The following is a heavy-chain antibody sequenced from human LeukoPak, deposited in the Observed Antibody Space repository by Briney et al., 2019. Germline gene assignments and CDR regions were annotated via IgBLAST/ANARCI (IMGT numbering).Heavy chain of an antibody. V-gene: IGHV4-31*03. Sequence: SSETLSLTCTVSGGSINSSVYYWSWIRQHPGKGLEWIGYIYYSGSTYYNPSLKSRVTISVDTSKNQFSLKLSSVTAADTAVYYCARVRLRVVTRGAFDIWGQGTMVTVSS. CDR2: IYYSGST. CDR1: GGSINSSVYY. D-gene: IGHD4-23*01. CDR3: ARVRLRVVTRGAFDI. J-gene: IGHJ3*02.